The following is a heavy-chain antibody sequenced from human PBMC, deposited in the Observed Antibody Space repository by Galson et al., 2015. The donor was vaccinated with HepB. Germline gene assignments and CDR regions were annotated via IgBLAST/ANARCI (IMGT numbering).Heavy chain of an antibody. D-gene: IGHD1-26*01. V-gene: IGHV3-9*01. CDR3: AKDRGSHHDAFDI. CDR2: ISWNSGSI. CDR1: GFTFDDYA. Sequence: SLRLSCAASGFTFDDYAMHWVRQAPGKGLEWVSGISWNSGSIGYADSVKGRFTISRDNAKNSLYLQMNSLRAEDTALYYCAKDRGSHHDAFDIWGQGTMVTVSS. J-gene: IGHJ3*02.